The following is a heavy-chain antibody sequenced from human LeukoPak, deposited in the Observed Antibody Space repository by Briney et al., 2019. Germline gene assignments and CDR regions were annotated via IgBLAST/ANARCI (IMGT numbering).Heavy chain of an antibody. CDR3: ARAMTYYDFWSGPGRSCYYYGMDV. Sequence: PSETLSLTCAVYGGSFSGYYWSWIRQPPGKGLEWIGEINHSGSTNYNPSLKSRVTISVDTSKNQFSLKLSSVTAADTAVYYCARAMTYYDFWSGPGRSCYYYGMDVWGQGTMVTVSS. CDR1: GGSFSGYY. D-gene: IGHD3-3*01. CDR2: INHSGST. V-gene: IGHV4-34*01. J-gene: IGHJ6*02.